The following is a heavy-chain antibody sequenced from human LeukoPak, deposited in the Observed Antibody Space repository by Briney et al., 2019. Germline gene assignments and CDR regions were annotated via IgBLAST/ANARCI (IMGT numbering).Heavy chain of an antibody. CDR2: MYYSGSA. J-gene: IGHJ5*01. Sequence: PSETLSLTCTVSGGSMNGYFWSWIRQSPGKGLGWIAYMYYSGSANYNPSVKSRVTISVDTSQDQFSLDLSSVTAADTAVYYCARALQGSSWSAWFASWGQGTWSPSPQ. V-gene: IGHV4-59*01. CDR3: ARALQGSSWSAWFAS. CDR1: GGSMNGYF. D-gene: IGHD6-13*01.